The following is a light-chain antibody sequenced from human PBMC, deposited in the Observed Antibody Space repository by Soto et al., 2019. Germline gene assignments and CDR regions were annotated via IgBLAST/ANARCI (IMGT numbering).Light chain of an antibody. V-gene: IGKV3-11*01. CDR2: DAS. CDR3: QQRSDWPGVT. CDR1: QSVSNNY. Sequence: EIVLTQSPGTLSLSPGERATLSCRSSQSVSNNYLAWYQQKLGQAPRLLIYDASKRATGIPARFSGSGSGTNFSLTISSLEPEDFAVYYCQQRSDWPGVTFGGGTKVDIK. J-gene: IGKJ4*01.